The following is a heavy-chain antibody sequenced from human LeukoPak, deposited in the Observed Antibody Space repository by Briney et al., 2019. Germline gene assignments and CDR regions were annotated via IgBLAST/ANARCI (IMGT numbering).Heavy chain of an antibody. CDR1: GFTFSDYY. Sequence: GGSLRLSCAASGFTFSDYYMTWIRKAPGRGLEWISYISTSGSYTNYADSVKGRFTISRDNAESSLYLQMNSLRAEDTAVYYCARGGSRGYSGYDSYWGQGTLVTVSS. J-gene: IGHJ4*02. CDR2: ISTSGSYT. V-gene: IGHV3-11*05. CDR3: ARGGSRGYSGYDSY. D-gene: IGHD5-12*01.